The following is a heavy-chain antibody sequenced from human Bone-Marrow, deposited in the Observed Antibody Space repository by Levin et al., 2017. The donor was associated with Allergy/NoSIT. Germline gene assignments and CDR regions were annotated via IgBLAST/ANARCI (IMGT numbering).Heavy chain of an antibody. V-gene: IGHV4-4*02. CDR1: GDSISSTNW. CDR2: IYQDGST. D-gene: IGHD1-14*01. CDR3: ARYLTTRQPYFDY. Sequence: PSETLSLTCAVSGDSISSTNWWTWVRQPPGKGLEWIGEIYQDGSTNYNPSLKSRVTMSVDRSKNQFSLKLTSLTAADTAVYYCARYLTTRQPYFDYWGQGALVTVSS. J-gene: IGHJ4*02.